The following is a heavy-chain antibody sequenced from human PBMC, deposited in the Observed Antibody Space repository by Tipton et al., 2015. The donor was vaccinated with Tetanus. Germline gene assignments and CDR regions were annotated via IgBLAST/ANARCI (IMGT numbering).Heavy chain of an antibody. CDR2: IDSDGSGT. J-gene: IGHJ6*02. CDR1: GFNFKTLG. V-gene: IGHV3-74*01. D-gene: IGHD2-2*01. CDR3: VRVLKGAKCSRSSCYGYGMDV. Sequence: SLRLSCAASGFNFKTLGINWVRQAPGKGLVWVSRIDSDGSGTTYADSVKGRFTISRDNAKNTLYLQMNSLRAEDTAVYYCVRVLKGAKCSRSSCYGYGMDVWGQGTTVTVSS.